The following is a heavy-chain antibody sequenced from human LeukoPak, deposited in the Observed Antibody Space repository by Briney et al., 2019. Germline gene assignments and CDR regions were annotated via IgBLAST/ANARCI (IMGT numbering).Heavy chain of an antibody. CDR1: GGSISSTNW. CDR3: AREGGPYRPLDY. Sequence: PSETLSLTCGVSGGSISSTNWWTWVRQPPGEGLEWIGEVHFSGRNNYNPSLESRVAMSVDMSENHISLKLTSVTAADTAVYYCAREGGPYRPLDYSGQGTLVTVSS. V-gene: IGHV4-4*02. J-gene: IGHJ4*02. CDR2: VHFSGRN.